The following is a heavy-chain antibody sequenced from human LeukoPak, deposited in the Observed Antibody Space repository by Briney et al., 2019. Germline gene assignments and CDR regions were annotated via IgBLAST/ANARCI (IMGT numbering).Heavy chain of an antibody. Sequence: GGTLRLSCAASGFTFTSYWMGWVRQAPGKGMERVTNVNQDGGEKYYVDSVNNRFTISRDNAKNSLYLEMNSLRAENTAVYYCARGIWYAGWGRGTLVTVSS. V-gene: IGHV3-7*01. D-gene: IGHD3-3*02. CDR1: GFTFTSYW. J-gene: IGHJ4*02. CDR3: ARGIWYAG. CDR2: VNQDGGEK.